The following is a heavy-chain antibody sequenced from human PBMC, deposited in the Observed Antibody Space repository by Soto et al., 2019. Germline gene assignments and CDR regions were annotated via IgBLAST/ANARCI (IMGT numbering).Heavy chain of an antibody. D-gene: IGHD6-13*01. CDR1: GFTFSSYS. CDR3: AIPSGGLRQQLPSPFDY. CDR2: ISSSSSYI. V-gene: IGHV3-21*01. Sequence: EVPLVESGGGLVKPGGSLRLSCAASGFTFSSYSMNWVRQAPGKGLEWVSSISSSSSYIYYADSVKGRFTISRDNAKNSLYLQMNSLRAEDTAVYYCAIPSGGLRQQLPSPFDYWGQGTLVTVSS. J-gene: IGHJ4*02.